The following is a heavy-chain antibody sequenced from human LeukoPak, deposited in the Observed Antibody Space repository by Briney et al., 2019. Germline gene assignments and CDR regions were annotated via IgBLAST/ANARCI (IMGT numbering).Heavy chain of an antibody. CDR3: AREKTPYYYDSSGPENWFDP. CDR2: INTNTGNP. CDR1: GYTFTSYA. J-gene: IGHJ5*02. V-gene: IGHV7-4-1*02. D-gene: IGHD3-22*01. Sequence: RASVKVSCKASGYTFTSYAVNWVQQAPGQGLEWMGWINTNTGNPTYAQGFTGRFVFSLDTSVSTAYLQISSLKAEDTAVYYCAREKTPYYYDSSGPENWFDPWGQGTLVTASS.